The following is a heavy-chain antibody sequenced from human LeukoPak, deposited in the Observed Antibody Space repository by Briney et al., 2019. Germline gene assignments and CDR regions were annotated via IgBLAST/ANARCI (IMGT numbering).Heavy chain of an antibody. CDR3: ARGGDGYNRGYYYYMDV. D-gene: IGHD5-24*01. J-gene: IGHJ6*03. CDR2: ISSSSSYI. Sequence: KTGGSLRLSCAASGFTFSSYSMNWVRQAPGKGLEWVSPISSSSSYIYYADSVKGRFTISRDNAKNSLYLQMNGLRAEDTAVYYCARGGDGYNRGYYYYMDVWGKGTTVTVSS. CDR1: GFTFSSYS. V-gene: IGHV3-21*01.